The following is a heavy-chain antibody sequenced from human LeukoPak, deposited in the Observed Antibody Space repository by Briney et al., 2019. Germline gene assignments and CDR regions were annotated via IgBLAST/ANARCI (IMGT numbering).Heavy chain of an antibody. CDR1: GGTFSSYA. J-gene: IGHJ4*02. D-gene: IGHD6-19*01. V-gene: IGHV1-69*04. Sequence: GASVKVSCKASGGTFSSYAISWVRQAPGQGLEWMGRIIPILGIANYAQKFQGRVTITRDTSASTAYMELSSLRSEDTAVYYCASISPSLFHSSGWSFDYWGQGTLVTVSS. CDR3: ASISPSLFHSSGWSFDY. CDR2: IIPILGIA.